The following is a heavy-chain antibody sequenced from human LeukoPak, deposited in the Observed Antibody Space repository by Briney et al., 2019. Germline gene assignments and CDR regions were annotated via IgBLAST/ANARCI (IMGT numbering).Heavy chain of an antibody. Sequence: GGSLRLSCAASGFTFSDYTMHWVRQTPGKGLEWVALIWNDGSNKYYADSVKGRFTISRDNSKNTLYLQMNSLKAEDTALYYCAKALWFGELLSHYYYGMDVWGQGTTVTVSS. D-gene: IGHD3-10*01. CDR3: AKALWFGELLSHYYYGMDV. CDR2: IWNDGSNK. V-gene: IGHV3-33*06. J-gene: IGHJ6*02. CDR1: GFTFSDYT.